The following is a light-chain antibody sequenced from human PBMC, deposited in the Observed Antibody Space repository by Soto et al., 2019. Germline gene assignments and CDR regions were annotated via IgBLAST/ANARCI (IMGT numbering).Light chain of an antibody. CDR1: SSDVGGYNY. CDR3: CSYAGGYTFAV. V-gene: IGLV2-11*01. CDR2: DVT. J-gene: IGLJ2*01. Sequence: QSALTQPRSVSGSPGQSVTISCTGTSSDVGGYNYVSWYQQHPGKAPKLMIYDVTKRPSGVPDRFSGSKSGNTASLTISGLQAEDEADYYCCSYAGGYTFAVLGGGTKLTVL.